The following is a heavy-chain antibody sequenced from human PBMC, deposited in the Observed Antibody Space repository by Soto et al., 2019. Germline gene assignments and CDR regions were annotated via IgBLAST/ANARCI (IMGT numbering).Heavy chain of an antibody. CDR2: VHDSWGP. CDR1: GGSISSYY. D-gene: IGHD3-10*01. CDR3: ARQGFGAVHGLVDV. J-gene: IGHJ6*02. V-gene: IGHV4-59*08. Sequence: QVPLQESGPGLVKPSETLSLSCTVSGGSISSYYWSWIRQTPGKGLEWIGYVHDSWGPNYNPSLKSRGAISLDASKSQFSLKLTSVTATDAAVYYCARQGFGAVHGLVDVWGQGTTVTVSS.